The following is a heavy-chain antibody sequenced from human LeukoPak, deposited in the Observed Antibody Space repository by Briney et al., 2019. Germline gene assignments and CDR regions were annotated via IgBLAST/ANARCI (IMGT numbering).Heavy chain of an antibody. CDR2: ISSSGSTI. Sequence: PGGSLRLSCAASGFTFSDYYMSWIRQAPGKGLEWVSYISSSGSTIYYADSVRGRFTISRDNARNSLSLQMDSLRAEDTAIYYCARGAGAVAQWEMMNGDAFDIWGQGTVVTVSS. D-gene: IGHD1-26*01. CDR1: GFTFSDYY. CDR3: ARGAGAVAQWEMMNGDAFDI. J-gene: IGHJ3*02. V-gene: IGHV3-11*04.